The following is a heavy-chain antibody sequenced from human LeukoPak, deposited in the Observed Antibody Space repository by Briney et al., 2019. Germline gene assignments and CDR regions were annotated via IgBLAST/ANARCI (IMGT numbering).Heavy chain of an antibody. J-gene: IGHJ3*02. V-gene: IGHV1-69*05. CDR2: IIPIFGTA. CDR1: GGTFSSYA. CDR3: AREYLELVGGRSAFDI. Sequence: GSSVKVSCKASGGTFSSYALSSVRQAPGQGLEWMGGIIPIFGTANYAQKFQGRVTITTDESTSTAYTELSSLRSDDTAVYYCAREYLELVGGRSAFDIWGQGTMVTVSS. D-gene: IGHD6-6*01.